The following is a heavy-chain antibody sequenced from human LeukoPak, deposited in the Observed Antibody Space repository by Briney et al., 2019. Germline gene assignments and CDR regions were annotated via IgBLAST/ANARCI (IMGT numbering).Heavy chain of an antibody. Sequence: GASVKVSCKASGYTFTSYDINWVRQATGQGLEWMGWMNPNSGNTGYAQKFQGRVTITRNTSISTAYMELSSLRSEDTAVYYCARGAGYYDFWSGYYTRANAFDIWGQGTMVTVSS. CDR3: ARGAGYYDFWSGYYTRANAFDI. J-gene: IGHJ3*02. D-gene: IGHD3-3*01. CDR1: GYTFTSYD. CDR2: MNPNSGNT. V-gene: IGHV1-8*03.